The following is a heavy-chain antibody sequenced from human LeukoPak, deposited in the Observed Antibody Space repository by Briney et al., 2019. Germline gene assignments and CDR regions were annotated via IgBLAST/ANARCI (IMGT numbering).Heavy chain of an antibody. CDR3: ARECSSSCPRGLDV. CDR1: GGSISSYF. V-gene: IGHV4-4*07. D-gene: IGHD2-2*01. CDR2: IYTSGIT. Sequence: SETLSLTCAVSGGSISSYFWTWIRQPAGKGLEWIGRIYTSGITNYNPSLKSRLTMSVDTSKNQFSLNLSSVTDVDTAVYYCARECSSSCPRGLDVWGQGTTVTVSS. J-gene: IGHJ6*02.